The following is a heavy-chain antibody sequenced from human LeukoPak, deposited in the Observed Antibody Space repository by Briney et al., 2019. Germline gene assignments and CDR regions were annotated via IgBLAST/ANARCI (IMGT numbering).Heavy chain of an antibody. D-gene: IGHD6-19*01. CDR1: GFTFCDYY. CDR3: ARASGGSSGWYG. J-gene: IGHJ4*02. V-gene: IGHV3-11*06. Sequence: PGGSLRLSCAASGFTFCDYYMSWIRQAPGKGLEWVSYISSSSSYTNYADSVKGRFTISRDNAKNSLYLQMNSLRAEDTAVYYCARASGGSSGWYGWGQGTLVTVSS. CDR2: ISSSSSYT.